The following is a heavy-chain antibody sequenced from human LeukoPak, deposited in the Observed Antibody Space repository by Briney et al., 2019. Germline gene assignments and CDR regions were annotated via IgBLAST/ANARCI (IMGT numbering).Heavy chain of an antibody. CDR3: ARGGIAAAVGY. J-gene: IGHJ4*02. CDR2: ISHSGST. V-gene: IGHV4-34*01. Sequence: SETLSLTCAVYGGSFSGYYWSWIRQPPGKGLEWIGEISHSGSTNYNPSLKSRVTISVDTSKNQFSLKLSSVTAADTAVYYCARGGIAAAVGYWGQGTLVTVSS. CDR1: GGSFSGYY. D-gene: IGHD6-13*01.